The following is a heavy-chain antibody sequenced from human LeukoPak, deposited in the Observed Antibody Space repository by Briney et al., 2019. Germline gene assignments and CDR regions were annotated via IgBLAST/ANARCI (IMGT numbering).Heavy chain of an antibody. D-gene: IGHD3-10*01. CDR2: ISSGGTTM. Sequence: GGSLRLSCAASGFTLSNYHMSWIRQAPGKGLEWVSYISSGGTTMYYADSVKGRFTISRDNAKNSLYLQMNSLRAEDTAVYYCARWYYYGSGSFDYWGQGTLVTVSS. V-gene: IGHV3-11*01. CDR1: GFTLSNYH. J-gene: IGHJ4*02. CDR3: ARWYYYGSGSFDY.